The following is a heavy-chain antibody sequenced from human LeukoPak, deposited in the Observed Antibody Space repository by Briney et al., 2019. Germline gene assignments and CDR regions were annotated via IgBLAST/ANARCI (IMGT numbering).Heavy chain of an antibody. CDR3: ARRTPGPDY. CDR2: ISYDGSNK. CDR1: GFTFSSYA. D-gene: IGHD1-14*01. J-gene: IGHJ4*02. Sequence: GRSLRLSCAASGFTFSSYAMHWVRQAPGKGLEWVAVISYDGSNKYYADSVKGRFTISRDNSKNTLYLQMNSLRAEDTAVYYCARRTPGPDYWGQGTLVTVSS. V-gene: IGHV3-30-3*01.